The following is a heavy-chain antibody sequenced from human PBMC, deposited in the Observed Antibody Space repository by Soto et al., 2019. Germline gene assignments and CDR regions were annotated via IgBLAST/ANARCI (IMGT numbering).Heavy chain of an antibody. CDR3: AREMAGDYCDY. CDR1: GYTCTSYG. D-gene: IGHD3-10*01. J-gene: IGHJ4*02. CDR2: ISAYNGNT. Sequence: ASVRVSCKASGYTCTSYGISWVRQAPGQGLEWMGWISAYNGNTNYAQKLQGRVTMTTDTSTSTAYMELRSLRSDDTAVYYCAREMAGDYCDYWGQGTLVTFSS. V-gene: IGHV1-18*01.